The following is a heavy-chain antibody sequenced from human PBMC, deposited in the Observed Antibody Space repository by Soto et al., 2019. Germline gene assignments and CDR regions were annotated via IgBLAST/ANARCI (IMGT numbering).Heavy chain of an antibody. J-gene: IGHJ3*02. V-gene: IGHV4-34*01. Sequence: QVQLQQWGAGLLKPSETLSLTCAVYGGSFSGYYWSWIRQPPGKGLEWIGEINHSGSTNYNPSLKSRVTISVDTSKNQFSLKLSSVTAADTAVYYCARYTWECAFDIWGQGTMVTVSS. CDR1: GGSFSGYY. CDR2: INHSGST. CDR3: ARYTWECAFDI. D-gene: IGHD1-26*01.